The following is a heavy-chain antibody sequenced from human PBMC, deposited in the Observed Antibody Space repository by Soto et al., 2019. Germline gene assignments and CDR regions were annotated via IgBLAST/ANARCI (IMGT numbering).Heavy chain of an antibody. Sequence: PGGSLRLSCAASGFIFSGFWMNWVRQAPGKGLEWVAIIKEDGSEKYYVDSVKGRFTISRDNADNSLYLQMDSLRVEDTAVYYCARGLSRRILNYLDPWGQGVLVTVSS. J-gene: IGHJ5*02. CDR1: GFIFSGFW. CDR3: ARGLSRRILNYLDP. D-gene: IGHD2-15*01. V-gene: IGHV3-7*01. CDR2: IKEDGSEK.